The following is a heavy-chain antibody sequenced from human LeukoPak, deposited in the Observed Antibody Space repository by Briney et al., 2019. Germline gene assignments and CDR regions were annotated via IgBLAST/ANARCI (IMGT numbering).Heavy chain of an antibody. CDR3: ARSAGHCSSTSCYPSYYYYGMDV. CDR2: IYTSGSN. Sequence: SETLSLTCTVSGGSISSYYWRWIRQPAGKGLEWIGRIYTSGSNNYNPSLKSRVTMSVDTSKNQFSLKLSSVTAADTAVYYCARSAGHCSSTSCYPSYYYYGMDVWGQGTTVTVSS. CDR1: GGSISSYY. D-gene: IGHD2-2*01. J-gene: IGHJ6*02. V-gene: IGHV4-4*07.